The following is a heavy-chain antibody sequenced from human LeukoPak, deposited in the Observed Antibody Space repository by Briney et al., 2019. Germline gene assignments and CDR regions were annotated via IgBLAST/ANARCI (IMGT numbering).Heavy chain of an antibody. D-gene: IGHD2-15*01. J-gene: IGHJ4*02. CDR3: ARDRDRYCSGGSCLVFDY. V-gene: IGHV3-21*01. CDR2: ISSSSSYI. CDR1: GFTFSSYS. Sequence: PGGSLRLSCAASGFTFSSYSMNWVRQAPGKGLEWVSSISSSSSYIYYADSVKGRFTISRDNAKNSLYLQMNSLRAEDTAVYYCARDRDRYCSGGSCLVFDYWGQGTLVTVSS.